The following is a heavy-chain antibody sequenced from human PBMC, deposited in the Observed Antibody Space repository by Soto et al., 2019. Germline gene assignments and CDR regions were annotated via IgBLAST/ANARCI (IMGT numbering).Heavy chain of an antibody. V-gene: IGHV4-59*02. CDR1: GGSVRNYF. J-gene: IGHJ4*02. CDR2: IHYSGTT. Sequence: LSLTCTVSGGSVRNYFWTWIRQPPGKGLEWIGYIHYSGTTSFFPSYNPSLRSRVTISEDTSKNQFSLKLLSVTTADTAVYFCAAGEASSRNLAPYYLDFWGQGTLVTVSS. D-gene: IGHD6-13*01. CDR3: AAGEASSRNLAPYYLDF.